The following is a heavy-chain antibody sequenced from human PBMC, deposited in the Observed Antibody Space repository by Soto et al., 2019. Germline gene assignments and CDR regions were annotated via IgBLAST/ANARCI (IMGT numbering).Heavy chain of an antibody. J-gene: IGHJ3*01. Sequence: ASVKVSCKASGYTFTSYYMHWVRQAPEQGIEWMGIINPSGGSTSYAQKFQGRVTMTRDTSTSTVYMELSSLRSEDTAVYSCASGKSIGGSAFDLWGQGTMVTVSS. V-gene: IGHV1-46*01. CDR3: ASGKSIGGSAFDL. CDR1: GYTFTSYY. CDR2: INPSGGST. D-gene: IGHD3-10*01.